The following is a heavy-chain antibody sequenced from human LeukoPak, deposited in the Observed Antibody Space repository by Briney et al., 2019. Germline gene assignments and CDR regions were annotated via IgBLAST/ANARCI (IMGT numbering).Heavy chain of an antibody. CDR2: INHSGST. CDR1: GVSFSGYY. D-gene: IGHD3-10*01. V-gene: IGHV4-34*01. J-gene: IGHJ4*02. Sequence: PSESLSLTCAVYGVSFSGYYWSWIRQPPGKGLEWIGEINHSGSTNYNPSLKSRVAISVDTSKNQFSLKLSSVTAADTAVYYCARHGVGLLWFGELRYPGPFDYWGQGTLVTVSS. CDR3: ARHGVGLLWFGELRYPGPFDY.